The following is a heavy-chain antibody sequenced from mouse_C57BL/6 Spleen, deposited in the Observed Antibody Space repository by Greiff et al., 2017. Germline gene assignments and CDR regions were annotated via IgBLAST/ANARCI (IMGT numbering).Heavy chain of an antibody. J-gene: IGHJ2*01. CDR3: ARCPYDYGSSYVGFDY. Sequence: VQLQQSGAELVKPGASVKLSCKASGYTFTSYWMHWVQQRPGQGLEWIGMIHPNSGSTNYNEKFKNKATLTVDKSSSTAYMQLSSLPSEDSAVYYCARCPYDYGSSYVGFDYWGQGTTLTVSS. CDR1: GYTFTSYW. V-gene: IGHV1-64*01. CDR2: IHPNSGST. D-gene: IGHD1-1*01.